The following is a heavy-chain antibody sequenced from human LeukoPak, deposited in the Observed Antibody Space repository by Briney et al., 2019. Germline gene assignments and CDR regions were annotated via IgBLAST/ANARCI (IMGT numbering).Heavy chain of an antibody. J-gene: IGHJ4*02. CDR1: GFTFGDYA. V-gene: IGHV3-49*03. Sequence: GGSLRLSCTASGFTFGDYALSWFRQAPGEGLEWLSFIRSKDHGGTTECAASVKGRFTISRDDSNSIAYLQMNSLIIEDTAVYFCTRDPHYYHGNPHDFWGQGTRVTVSS. CDR3: TRDPHYYHGNPHDF. CDR2: IRSKDHGGTT. D-gene: IGHD4-23*01.